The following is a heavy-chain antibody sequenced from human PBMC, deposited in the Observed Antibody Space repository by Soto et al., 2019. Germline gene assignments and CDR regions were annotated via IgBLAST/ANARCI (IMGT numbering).Heavy chain of an antibody. Sequence: EVQLVESGGGLIQPGGSLRLSCAAAGFTVSSFYMNWVRQAPGKGLEWVSVVWTGGSTNYADSVKGRFTISRDNSKNMVYLQMNSLRAEDTAVYYCARVWSWGQGTLFTVSS. CDR1: GFTVSSFY. J-gene: IGHJ5*02. CDR3: ARVWS. D-gene: IGHD2-21*01. CDR2: VWTGGST. V-gene: IGHV3-53*01.